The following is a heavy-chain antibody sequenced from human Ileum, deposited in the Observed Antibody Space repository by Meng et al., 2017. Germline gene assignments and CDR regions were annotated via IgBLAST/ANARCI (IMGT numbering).Heavy chain of an antibody. CDR1: GGSINSFVW. CDR2: IYPGGSI. D-gene: IGHD2-15*01. Sequence: GQASGSGPVWWRPSGPPSLPCAVSGGSINSFVWWSWVRQAPGKGLEWIGEIYPGGSINYNPSLKSRVTISADTSKNQFSLSLDSVTAADTAVYYCVRNDYCSGGTCYPHFDYWGQGTLVTVSS. CDR3: VRNDYCSGGTCYPHFDY. J-gene: IGHJ4*02. V-gene: IGHV4-4*02.